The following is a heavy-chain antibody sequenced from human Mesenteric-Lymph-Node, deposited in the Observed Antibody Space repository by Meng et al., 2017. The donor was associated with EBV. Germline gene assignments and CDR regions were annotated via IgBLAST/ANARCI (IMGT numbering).Heavy chain of an antibody. CDR2: IYHSGTT. V-gene: IGHV4-30-2*01. J-gene: IGHJ4*02. CDR1: GGSILSGGYS. Sequence: QLQLQESGSGLVMPSQTLSLTCAVSGGSILSGGYSWSWIRQAPGKGLEWIGFIYHSGTTYLNPSLRSRVNLSVDTSKNQFSLNLRSVSAADTAIYYCARSAGGDYFDYWGQGTLVTVSS. D-gene: IGHD1-26*01. CDR3: ARSAGGDYFDY.